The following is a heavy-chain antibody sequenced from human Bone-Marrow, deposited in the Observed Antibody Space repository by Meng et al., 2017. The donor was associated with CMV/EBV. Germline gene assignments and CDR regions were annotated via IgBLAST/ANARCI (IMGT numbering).Heavy chain of an antibody. CDR1: GGSISSSSYY. J-gene: IGHJ6*02. CDR2: IYYSGST. D-gene: IGHD4-11*01. Sequence: SETLSLTCTVSGGSISSSSYYWGWIRQPPGKGLEWIGSIYYSGSTYYNPSLKSRVTISVDTSKNQFSLKLSSVTAADTAVYYCARGDGGYSKEFYYYGMDVWGQGTTVTVSS. V-gene: IGHV4-39*07. CDR3: ARGDGGYSKEFYYYGMDV.